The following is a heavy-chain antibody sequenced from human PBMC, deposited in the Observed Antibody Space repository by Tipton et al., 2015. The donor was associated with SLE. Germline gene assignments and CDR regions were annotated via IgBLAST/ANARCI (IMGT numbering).Heavy chain of an antibody. CDR1: GYSFTSYW. CDR3: ARQPGYSSGWDAYFDY. CDR2: IYPGDSDT. V-gene: IGHV5-51*01. J-gene: IGHJ4*02. D-gene: IGHD6-19*01. Sequence: QLVQSGTEVKKPGESLKISCKGSGYSFTSYWIGWVRQMPGKGLEWMGIIYPGDSDTRYSPSFQGQVTISADKSISTAYLQWSSLKASDTAMYYCARQPGYSSGWDAYFDYWGQGTLVTVSS.